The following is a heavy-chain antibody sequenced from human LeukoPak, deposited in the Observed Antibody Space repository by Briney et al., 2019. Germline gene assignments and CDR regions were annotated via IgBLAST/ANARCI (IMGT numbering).Heavy chain of an antibody. CDR3: VKVAKYYYGSETYYFFEH. J-gene: IGHJ4*02. D-gene: IGHD3-10*01. V-gene: IGHV3-11*04. CDR1: GFTFSDYY. CDR2: ISSSGRTI. Sequence: WGSLRLSCAASGFTFSDYYMNWIRQAPGKGLEWVSYISSSGRTIYYADSVKGRFTISRDNAKNSLDLQMNSLRVEDTAIYYCVKVAKYYYGSETYYFFEHWGQGTPVTASS.